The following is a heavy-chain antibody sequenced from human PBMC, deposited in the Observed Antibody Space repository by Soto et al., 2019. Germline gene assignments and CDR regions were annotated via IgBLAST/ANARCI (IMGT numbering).Heavy chain of an antibody. J-gene: IGHJ4*02. CDR2: IYHSGST. CDR1: GGSISNGGYS. Sequence: QLQLQESGSGLVKPSQTLSLTCAVSGGSISNGGYSWSWIRQPPGKGLEWIGYIYHSGSTYYNPSLKSRVTISVDRSKNQFSLKLSSVTAADTAVYYCARDTGVGIDYWGQGTLVTVSS. V-gene: IGHV4-30-2*01. D-gene: IGHD2-21*01. CDR3: ARDTGVGIDY.